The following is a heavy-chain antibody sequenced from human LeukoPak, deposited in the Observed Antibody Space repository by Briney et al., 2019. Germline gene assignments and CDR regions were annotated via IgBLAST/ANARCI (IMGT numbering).Heavy chain of an antibody. J-gene: IGHJ4*02. CDR1: GGSISNTNW. CDR2: ISLTGLA. Sequence: VQPSGTLSLTCGVSGGSISNTNWWSWVRQPPGQGLEWIGEISLTGLAHYNPSLESRVTVSLDKSKNQLSLNLTSVTAADAAVYYCSRENGAFSPFGYWGQGTLVTVLS. D-gene: IGHD2-8*01. V-gene: IGHV4-4*02. CDR3: SRENGAFSPFGY.